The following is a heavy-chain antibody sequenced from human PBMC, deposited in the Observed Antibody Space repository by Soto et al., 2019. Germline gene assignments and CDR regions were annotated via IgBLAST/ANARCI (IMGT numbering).Heavy chain of an antibody. CDR1: GGSINSGGYC. Sequence: QVQLQESGPGLVKPSQTLSLTCTVSGGSINSGGYCWSWIRQHPGKGLDWIGCISYGGSTSYNPSRTSRVTISVDTSKNQFSLTLTSVTAADSAVSYCSRGIPVWCQGALITFSS. J-gene: IGHJ4*02. CDR3: SRGIPV. V-gene: IGHV4-31*03. CDR2: ISYGGST. D-gene: IGHD5-18*01.